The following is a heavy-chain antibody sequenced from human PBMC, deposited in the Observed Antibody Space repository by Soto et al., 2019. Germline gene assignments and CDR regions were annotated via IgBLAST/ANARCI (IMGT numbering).Heavy chain of an antibody. D-gene: IGHD3-10*01. Sequence: PSETLSLTCTVSGGSISSGGYYWSWIRQHPGKGLEWIGYIYYSGSTYYNPSLKSRVTISVDTSKNQFSLKLSSVTAADTAVYYCARTMVRGVTRPFDYWGQGTLVTVSS. CDR3: ARTMVRGVTRPFDY. V-gene: IGHV4-31*03. J-gene: IGHJ4*02. CDR1: GGSISSGGYY. CDR2: IYYSGST.